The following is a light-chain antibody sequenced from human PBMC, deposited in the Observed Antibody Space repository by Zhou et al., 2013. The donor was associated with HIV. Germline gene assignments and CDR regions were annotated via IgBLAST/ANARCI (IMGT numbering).Light chain of an antibody. Sequence: QSALTQPASVSGSPGQSITISCTGTSSDVGGYNYVSWYQQHPGEAPKLMIYDVTERHSGIPDRFSGSKSGNTASLTVSGLQAEDEADYFCTSYAGSNNFYVFGTGTTVTVL. V-gene: IGLV2-8*01. CDR1: SSDVGGYNY. CDR3: TSYAGSNNFYV. J-gene: IGLJ1*01. CDR2: DVT.